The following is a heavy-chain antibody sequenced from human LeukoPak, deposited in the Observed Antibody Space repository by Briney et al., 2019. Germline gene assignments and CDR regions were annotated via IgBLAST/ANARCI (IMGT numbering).Heavy chain of an antibody. CDR3: ARGPEDYYDSSGYSPFDD. CDR2: INHSGST. J-gene: IGHJ4*02. D-gene: IGHD3-22*01. V-gene: IGHV4-34*01. CDR1: GGSFSGYY. Sequence: PSETLSLTCAVYGGSFSGYYWSWIRQPPGKGLEWIGEINHSGSTNYNPSLKSRVTISVDTSKNQFSLKLSSVTAADTAVYYCARGPEDYYDSSGYSPFDDWGQGTLVTVSS.